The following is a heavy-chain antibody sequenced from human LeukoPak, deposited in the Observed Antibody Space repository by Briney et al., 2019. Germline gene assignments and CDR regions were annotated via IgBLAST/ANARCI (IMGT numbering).Heavy chain of an antibody. CDR1: GFSFSSFY. CDR2: IKQDGSEK. CDR3: ARAVGGSYGVRYYGMDV. Sequence: GGSLRLSCVASGFSFSSFYMTWVRQAPGKGLEWVANIKQDGSEKYYVDSVKGRFTISRDNAKNSLYLQMNSLRAGDTAVYYCARAVGGSYGVRYYGMDVWGQGTTVTVSS. V-gene: IGHV3-7*04. J-gene: IGHJ6*02. D-gene: IGHD1-26*01.